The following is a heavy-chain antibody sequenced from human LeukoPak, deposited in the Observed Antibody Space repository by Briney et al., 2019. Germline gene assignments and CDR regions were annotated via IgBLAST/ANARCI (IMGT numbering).Heavy chain of an antibody. J-gene: IGHJ4*02. CDR3: AKDACSGGSCYHFDY. CDR1: GFTFITYA. D-gene: IGHD2-15*01. CDR2: ISGSGGST. V-gene: IGHV3-23*01. Sequence: GGSLRLSCAASGFTFITYAMAWVRQAPGKGLEWVSGISGSGGSTYYADSVKGRFTISRDNSKNTLYLQMNSLRAEDTALYYCAKDACSGGSCYHFDYWGQGTLVTVSS.